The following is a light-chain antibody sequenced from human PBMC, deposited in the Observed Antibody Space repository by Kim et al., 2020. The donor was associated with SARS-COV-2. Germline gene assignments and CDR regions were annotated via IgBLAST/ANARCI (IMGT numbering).Light chain of an antibody. CDR1: SIGSKG. V-gene: IGLV3-21*04. CDR3: QVWDSSDDHRVV. CDR2: YDS. Sequence: PGETARIPWGGTSIGSKGVRCCQRKPGQAPVLVISYDSVRPSGIPERFSGSNSGNTATVTISRVEAGDEADYYCQVWDSSDDHRVVFGGGTQLTVL. J-gene: IGLJ2*01.